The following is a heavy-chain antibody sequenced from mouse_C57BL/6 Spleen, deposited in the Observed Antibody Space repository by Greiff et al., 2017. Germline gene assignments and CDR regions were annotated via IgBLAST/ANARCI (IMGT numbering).Heavy chain of an antibody. J-gene: IGHJ1*03. CDR3: ARATTGYFDV. Sequence: VKLVESGAELARPGASVKLSCKASGYTFTSYGISWVKQRTGQGLVWIGELYPRSGNTYSNEKFKGKATLTASKSSSPAYMELRSLTSEDSAVYFCARATTGYFDVWGTGTTVTVSS. CDR2: LYPRSGNT. D-gene: IGHD1-1*01. CDR1: GYTFTSYG. V-gene: IGHV1-81*01.